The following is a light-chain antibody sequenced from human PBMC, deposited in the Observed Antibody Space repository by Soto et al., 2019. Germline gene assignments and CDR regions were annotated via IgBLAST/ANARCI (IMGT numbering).Light chain of an antibody. CDR1: SSDVGGYNY. Sequence: QSVLTQPASVSGSPGQSITISCTGTSSDVGGYNYVSWHQQHPGRAPKLIISGVSNRPSGVSNRFSGSKSGNTASLTISGLQAEDEADYYCSSYTNIRTLLFGGGTKLTVL. CDR2: GVS. CDR3: SSYTNIRTLL. V-gene: IGLV2-14*01. J-gene: IGLJ3*02.